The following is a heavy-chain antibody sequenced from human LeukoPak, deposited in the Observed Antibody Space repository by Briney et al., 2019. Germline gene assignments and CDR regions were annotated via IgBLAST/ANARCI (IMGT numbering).Heavy chain of an antibody. CDR3: ARVQWELRGVGSYFEY. CDR2: IKQDGSEK. D-gene: IGHD1-26*01. J-gene: IGHJ4*02. CDR1: GFTFSSYW. V-gene: IGHV3-7*01. Sequence: PGGSLRLSCVVSGFTFSSYWMSWVRQAPGKGLEWVANIKQDGSEKYYVDSVKGRFTMSRDNAKNSLYLQMNSLRAEDTAVYCCARVQWELRGVGSYFEYWGQGALVTVS.